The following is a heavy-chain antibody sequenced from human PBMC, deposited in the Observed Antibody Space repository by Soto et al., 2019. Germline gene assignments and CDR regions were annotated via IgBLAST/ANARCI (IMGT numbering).Heavy chain of an antibody. D-gene: IGHD3-10*01. V-gene: IGHV4-39*07. J-gene: IGHJ5*02. Sequence: SETLSLTCTVSGGSISSSPYYWGWIRQPPGKGLEWLGSIYYSGSTYYNPSLQSRVTISVDTSKNQFSLKLSSVTAADTAVYYCARVPGPWGQGTLVTVSS. CDR3: ARVPGP. CDR2: IYYSGST. CDR1: GGSISSSPYY.